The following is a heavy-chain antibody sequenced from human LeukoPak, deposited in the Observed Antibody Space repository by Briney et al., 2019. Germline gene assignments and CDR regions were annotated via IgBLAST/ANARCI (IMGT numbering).Heavy chain of an antibody. V-gene: IGHV5-10-1*01. CDR2: VAPSDSYT. CDR3: ATLESSSV. Sequence: GESLKISRKGSGYRFTTYWINWVRQVPGKGLEWLGKVAPSDSYTDYSPSFQGHVTISADKSISTAYLQWGSLKASDTAMYYCATLESSSVWGQGTLVTVSS. J-gene: IGHJ4*02. CDR1: GYRFTTYW. D-gene: IGHD6-13*01.